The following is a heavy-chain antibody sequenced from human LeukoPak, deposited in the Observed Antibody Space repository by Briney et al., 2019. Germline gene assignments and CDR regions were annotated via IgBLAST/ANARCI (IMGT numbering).Heavy chain of an antibody. D-gene: IGHD3-10*01. J-gene: IGHJ5*02. CDR3: ARSVSVVRGTILTWFDP. CDR1: GGSIGSDDSF. V-gene: IGHV4-31*03. CDR2: VFYSGNT. Sequence: SQTLSLTCTVSGGSIGSDDSFWTWIRQRPGKGLEWIGYVFYSGNTFYSPSLRSRVSISVDASKNQFSLQLNSVTAADTAVYYCARSVSVVRGTILTWFDPWGRGTLVTVSS.